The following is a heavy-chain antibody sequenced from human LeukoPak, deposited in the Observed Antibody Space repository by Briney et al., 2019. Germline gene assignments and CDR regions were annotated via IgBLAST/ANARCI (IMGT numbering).Heavy chain of an antibody. CDR1: GYTFTSYY. V-gene: IGHV1-46*01. Sequence: ASVKVSCKASGYTFTSYYMHWVRQAPGQGLEWMGIINPSGGSTSYAQKFQGRVTMTRDMSTSTVYMELSSLRSEDTAVYYCARDSLQYYYDSSGYGYAFDIWGQGTMVTVSS. CDR3: ARDSLQYYYDSSGYGYAFDI. CDR2: INPSGGST. J-gene: IGHJ3*02. D-gene: IGHD3-22*01.